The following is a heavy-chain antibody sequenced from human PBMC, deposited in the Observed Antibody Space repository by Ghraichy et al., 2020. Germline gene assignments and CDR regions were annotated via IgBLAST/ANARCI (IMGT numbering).Heavy chain of an antibody. CDR3: ARDHPPSYSSSPFPSFYGWFDP. J-gene: IGHJ5*02. Sequence: SVKVSCKASGGTFSSYAISWVRQAPGQGLEWMGRIIPILGIANYAQKFQGRVTITADKSTSTAYMELSSLRSEDTAVYYCARDHPPSYSSSPFPSFYGWFDPWGQGTLVTVSS. CDR2: IIPILGIA. D-gene: IGHD6-6*01. CDR1: GGTFSSYA. V-gene: IGHV1-69*04.